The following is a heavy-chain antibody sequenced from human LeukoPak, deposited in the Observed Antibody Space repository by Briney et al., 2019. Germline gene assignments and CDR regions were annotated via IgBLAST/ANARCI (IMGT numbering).Heavy chain of an antibody. V-gene: IGHV4-30-2*01. D-gene: IGHD5-18*01. CDR1: GGSISSDANS. Sequence: SGTLSLTCAVSGGSISSDANSGTWIRQPPGKGLEWIGYIFHSGSTYYNPSLKSRVTMSVDRSKNQFSLRLSSVTAADAAVYYCARATAMVTYFDDWGQGTLVTVSS. J-gene: IGHJ4*02. CDR2: IFHSGST. CDR3: ARATAMVTYFDD.